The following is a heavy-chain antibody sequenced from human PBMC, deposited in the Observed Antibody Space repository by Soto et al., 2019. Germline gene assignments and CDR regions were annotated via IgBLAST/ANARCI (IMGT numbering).Heavy chain of an antibody. D-gene: IGHD6-19*01. V-gene: IGHV3-30-3*01. J-gene: IGHJ3*02. CDR2: ISYDGSNK. CDR1: GFTFSSYA. CDR3: ARPAVPGTWVGAFDI. Sequence: QVQLVESGGGVVQPGRSLRLSCAASGFTFSSYAMHWVRQAPGKGLEWAAVISYDGSNKYYADSVKGRFTISRDNSKNTLYLQMNSLRAEDTAVYYCARPAVPGTWVGAFDIWGQGTMVTVSS.